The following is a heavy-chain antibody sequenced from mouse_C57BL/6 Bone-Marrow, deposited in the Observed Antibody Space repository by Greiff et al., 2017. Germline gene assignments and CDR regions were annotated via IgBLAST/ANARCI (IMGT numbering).Heavy chain of an antibody. D-gene: IGHD3-3*01. Sequence: EVQRVESGGGLVQPKGSLKLSRAASGFTFNTYAMHWVRQAPGKGLEWVARIRSKCSNYATYYADSVKDRFTISRDDSQSMLYLQMNNLKTEDTAMYCCVGGRGFAYWGQGTLVTVSA. CDR3: VGGRGFAY. CDR1: GFTFNTYA. V-gene: IGHV10-3*01. J-gene: IGHJ3*01. CDR2: IRSKCSNYAT.